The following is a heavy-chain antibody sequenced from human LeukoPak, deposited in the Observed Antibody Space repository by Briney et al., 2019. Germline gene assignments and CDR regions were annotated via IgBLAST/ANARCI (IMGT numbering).Heavy chain of an antibody. Sequence: RASETLSLTCAVSGGSISSSNWWSWVRQPPGKGLEWIGSIYYSGSTYYNPSLKSRVTISVDTSKNQFSLKLSSVTAADTAVYYCARIHDIINMIAGGFDYWGQGALVTVSS. J-gene: IGHJ4*02. D-gene: IGHD3-22*01. CDR2: IYYSGST. V-gene: IGHV4-39*01. CDR3: ARIHDIINMIAGGFDY. CDR1: GGSISSSNW.